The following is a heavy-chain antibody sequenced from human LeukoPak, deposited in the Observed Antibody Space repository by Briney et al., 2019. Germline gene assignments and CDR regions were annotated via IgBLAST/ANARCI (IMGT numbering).Heavy chain of an antibody. V-gene: IGHV3-21*04. CDR1: GFTFSSYS. CDR2: ISSSSSYI. CDR3: AKGSEYYYDSSGLDI. J-gene: IGHJ3*02. Sequence: GGSLRLSCAASGFTFSSYSMNWVRQAPGKGLEWVSSISSSSSYIYYADSVKGRFTISRDNSKNTLYLQMNSLRAEDTAVYYCAKGSEYYYDSSGLDIWGQGTMVTVSS. D-gene: IGHD3-22*01.